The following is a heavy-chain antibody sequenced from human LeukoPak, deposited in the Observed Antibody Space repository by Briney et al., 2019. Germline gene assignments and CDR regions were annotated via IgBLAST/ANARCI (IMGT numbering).Heavy chain of an antibody. D-gene: IGHD4/OR15-4a*01. J-gene: IGHJ6*03. CDR3: ARGRAPMDV. Sequence: SETLSLTCAVYGGSFSGYYWSWIRQPPGKGLEWIGEINHSGGTNYNPSLKSRVTISVDTSKNQFSLKLSSVTAADTAVYYCARGRAPMDVWGKGTTVTVSS. V-gene: IGHV4-34*01. CDR1: GGSFSGYY. CDR2: INHSGGT.